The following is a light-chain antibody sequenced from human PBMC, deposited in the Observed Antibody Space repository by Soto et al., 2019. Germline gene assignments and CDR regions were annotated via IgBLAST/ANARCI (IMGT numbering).Light chain of an antibody. V-gene: IGLV2-14*01. CDR2: EVT. Sequence: QSVLTQPASVSGSPGQSITVSCTGTSSDIGGYNYVSWYQQHPVKAPKLMVYEVTNRPSGVSDRFSGSKSGNTASLTISGLQADDEGYYYCSSYTSRSTLYVFGTGTKLTVL. CDR1: SSDIGGYNY. J-gene: IGLJ1*01. CDR3: SSYTSRSTLYV.